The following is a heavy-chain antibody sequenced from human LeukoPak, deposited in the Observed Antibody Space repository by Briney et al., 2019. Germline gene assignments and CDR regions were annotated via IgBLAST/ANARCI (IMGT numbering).Heavy chain of an antibody. V-gene: IGHV1-46*01. CDR1: GYTVTGYY. CDR2: INPSGGRT. CDR3: ARDNYYDSSGRVAPFDY. J-gene: IGHJ4*02. Sequence: ASVKVSCKASGYTVTGYYMHWVRQAPGHGLEGRGIINPSGGRTSYAQKFQGRVTTTRDMSTITIYMELSSLRSEDTAVYYCARDNYYDSSGRVAPFDYWGQGTLVTVSS. D-gene: IGHD3-22*01.